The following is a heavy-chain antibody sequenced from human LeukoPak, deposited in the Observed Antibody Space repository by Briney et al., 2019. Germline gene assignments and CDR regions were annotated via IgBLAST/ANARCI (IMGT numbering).Heavy chain of an antibody. V-gene: IGHV3-33*06. D-gene: IGHD4-11*01. CDR2: IWSDATNE. Sequence: PGGSLRLSCEASGFTFSQFGMHWVRQAPGKGLEWVAVIWSDATNEYYADSVKGRFTISRDNFKNTVSLQMNSLRAEDTAVYYCAKDAQRGVDYSNYLEHWGQGSLVTVSS. CDR1: GFTFSQFG. CDR3: AKDAQRGVDYSNYLEH. J-gene: IGHJ4*02.